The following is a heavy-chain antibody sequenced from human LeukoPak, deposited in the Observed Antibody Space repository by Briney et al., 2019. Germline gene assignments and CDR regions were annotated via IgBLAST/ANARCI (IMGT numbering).Heavy chain of an antibody. CDR2: INPNSGGT. CDR1: GYTFIVYY. Sequence: ASVKVSCKASGYTFIVYYMHWVRQAPGQGLEWMGWINPNSGGTNYAQKFQGWVTMTRDTSISTAYMELSRLRSDDTAVYYCARVEGGGYDDAFDIWGQGTMVTVSS. J-gene: IGHJ3*02. V-gene: IGHV1-2*04. CDR3: ARVEGGGYDDAFDI. D-gene: IGHD5-12*01.